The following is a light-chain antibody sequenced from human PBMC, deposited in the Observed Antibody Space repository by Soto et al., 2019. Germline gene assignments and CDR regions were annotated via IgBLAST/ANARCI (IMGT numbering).Light chain of an antibody. CDR1: ERIYSAY. Sequence: EVVSTQSPGTLSLSRGERATLYCRASERIYSAYLGWYQQKPGQAPRLLIYGTSSRATGIPDRFSGSGSGTDFTLTISRLEPEDFAVYYCQQYGSSPTFGQGTRLEIK. CDR3: QQYGSSPT. J-gene: IGKJ5*01. CDR2: GTS. V-gene: IGKV3-20*01.